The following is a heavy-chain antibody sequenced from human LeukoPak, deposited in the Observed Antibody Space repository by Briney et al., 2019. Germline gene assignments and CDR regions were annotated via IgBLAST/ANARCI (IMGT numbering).Heavy chain of an antibody. V-gene: IGHV3-33*01. D-gene: IGHD3-10*01. J-gene: IGHJ6*04. CDR1: GFTFSSYG. CDR2: IWYDGSNK. CDR3: ARDRDYGSGSYSLYYYYGMDV. Sequence: GGSLRLSCAASGFTFSSYGMHWVRQAPGKGLEWVAVIWYDGSNKYYADSVKGRFTISRDNSKNTLYLQMNSLRAEDTAVYYCARDRDYGSGSYSLYYYYGMDVWCKGTTVTVSS.